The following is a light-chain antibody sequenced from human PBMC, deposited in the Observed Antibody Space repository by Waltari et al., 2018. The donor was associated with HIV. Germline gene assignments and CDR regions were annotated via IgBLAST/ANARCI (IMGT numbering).Light chain of an antibody. CDR1: SSDVGGYNS. CDR2: DVT. V-gene: IGLV2-11*01. J-gene: IGLJ3*02. CDR3: CSYAGSYTFV. Sequence: QSALTQPRSVSGSPGQSVAISCTGTSSDVGGYNSVSWYQQHPGKALKLMIYDVTKRASGVPDRFSGSKSGNTASLTISGLQAEDEADYYCCSYAGSYTFVFGGGTKLTVL.